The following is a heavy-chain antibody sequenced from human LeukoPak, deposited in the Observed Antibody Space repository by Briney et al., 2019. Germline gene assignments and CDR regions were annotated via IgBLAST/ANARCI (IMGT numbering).Heavy chain of an antibody. CDR3: AKLKGVAAAGLLAPFDY. Sequence: GGSLRLSCAASGFTFSSYAMHWVRQAPGKGLEWVAVISYDGSNKYYADSVKGRFTISRDNSKNTLYLQMNSLRAEDTAVYYCAKLKGVAAAGLLAPFDYWGQGTLVTVSS. J-gene: IGHJ4*02. D-gene: IGHD6-13*01. V-gene: IGHV3-30-3*02. CDR1: GFTFSSYA. CDR2: ISYDGSNK.